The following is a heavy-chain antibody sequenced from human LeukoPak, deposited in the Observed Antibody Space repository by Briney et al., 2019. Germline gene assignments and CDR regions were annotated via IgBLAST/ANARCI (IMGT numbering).Heavy chain of an antibody. J-gene: IGHJ4*02. CDR2: INPNSGGT. Sequence: ASVKVSCKASGDTFSSYVINWVRQAPGQGLEWMGWINPNSGGTNYAQKFQGRVTMTRDTSISTAYMELSRLRSDDTAEYYCARVYYDFWSGYYSYYFDYWGQGTLVTVSS. D-gene: IGHD3-3*01. V-gene: IGHV1-2*02. CDR3: ARVYYDFWSGYYSYYFDY. CDR1: GDTFSSYV.